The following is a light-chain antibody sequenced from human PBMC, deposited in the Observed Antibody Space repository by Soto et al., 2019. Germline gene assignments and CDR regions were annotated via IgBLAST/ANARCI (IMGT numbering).Light chain of an antibody. Sequence: EIVLTQAPDTLSLSPGERATLSCRASQSVRNNYLAWYQQKPGQAPRLLIYGASSRATGIPDRFSGSVSGTDFTLTISRLEPEDFAVYYCQQYDNWPWTFGQGTKVEIK. CDR1: QSVRNNY. CDR2: GAS. V-gene: IGKV3-20*01. CDR3: QQYDNWPWT. J-gene: IGKJ1*01.